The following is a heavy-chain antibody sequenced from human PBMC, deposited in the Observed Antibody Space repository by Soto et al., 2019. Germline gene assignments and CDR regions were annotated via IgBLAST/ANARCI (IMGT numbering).Heavy chain of an antibody. CDR3: ARDYYKYYDSSGYYRSPAY. D-gene: IGHD3-22*01. CDR1: GFTFSYYA. Sequence: GGSLRLSCAASGFTFSYYAMHWVRQAPGKGLGWVALISYDGSDKDYADSVKCRFTISRDNSRNTLFLQMNSLRAEDTAVYYCARDYYKYYDSSGYYRSPAYWGQGTLVTVSS. J-gene: IGHJ4*02. CDR2: ISYDGSDK. V-gene: IGHV3-30-3*01.